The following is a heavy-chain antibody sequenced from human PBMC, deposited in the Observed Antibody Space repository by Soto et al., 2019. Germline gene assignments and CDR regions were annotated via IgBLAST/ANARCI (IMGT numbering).Heavy chain of an antibody. CDR1: GFTFSSYG. D-gene: IGHD6-13*01. V-gene: IGHV3-30*03. CDR3: AGIAAAGMIDY. J-gene: IGHJ4*02. Sequence: SLRLSCAASGFTFSSYGMHWVRQAPGKGLEWVAVISYDGSNKYYADSVKGRFTISRDNSKNTLYLQMNSLRAEDTAVYYCAGIAAAGMIDYWGQGTLVTVSS. CDR2: ISYDGSNK.